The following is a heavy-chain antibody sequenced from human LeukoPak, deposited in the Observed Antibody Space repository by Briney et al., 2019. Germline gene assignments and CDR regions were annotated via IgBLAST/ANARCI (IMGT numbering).Heavy chain of an antibody. V-gene: IGHV1-69*13. CDR2: IIPIFGTA. D-gene: IGHD3-22*01. Sequence: SVKVSCKASGGTFISYAISWVRQAPGQGLEWMGGIIPIFGTANYAQKFQGRVTITADESTSTAYMELSSLRSEDTAVYYCAAERNYDSSGYYPFDYWGQGTLVTVSS. J-gene: IGHJ4*02. CDR1: GGTFISYA. CDR3: AAERNYDSSGYYPFDY.